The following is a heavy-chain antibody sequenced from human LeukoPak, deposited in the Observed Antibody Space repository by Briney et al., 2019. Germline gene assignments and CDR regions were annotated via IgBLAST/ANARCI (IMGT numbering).Heavy chain of an antibody. CDR3: AGTSIGAAAGSRDFQH. D-gene: IGHD6-13*01. Sequence: GSLILSCAASGFTFSSYEMNWVRQAPGKGLEWVSYISSSGSTIYYADSVKGRFTISRDNAKNSLYLQMNSLRAEDTAVYYCAGTSIGAAAGSRDFQHWGQGTLVTVSS. V-gene: IGHV3-48*03. J-gene: IGHJ1*01. CDR1: GFTFSSYE. CDR2: ISSSGSTI.